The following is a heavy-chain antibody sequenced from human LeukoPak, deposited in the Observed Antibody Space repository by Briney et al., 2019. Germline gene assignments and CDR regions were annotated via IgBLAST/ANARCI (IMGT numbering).Heavy chain of an antibody. CDR3: ARDYYDSSGYYYWFDP. D-gene: IGHD3-22*01. Sequence: GASVKVSCKASGYTFTSYGISWVRQAPGQGLEWMGWISAYNGHTNYAQKFQGRVTITADKSTSTAYMELSSLRSEDTAVYYCARDYYDSSGYYYWFDPWGQGTLVTVSS. J-gene: IGHJ5*02. V-gene: IGHV1-18*01. CDR1: GYTFTSYG. CDR2: ISAYNGHT.